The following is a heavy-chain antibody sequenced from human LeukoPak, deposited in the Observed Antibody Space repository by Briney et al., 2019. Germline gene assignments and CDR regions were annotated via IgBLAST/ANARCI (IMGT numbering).Heavy chain of an antibody. CDR1: GFTFSSYG. J-gene: IGHJ4*02. Sequence: TGGSLRLSCAASGFTFSSYGMHWVRQAPGKGLEWVAFIRYDGSKKYYADSVKGRFTISRDNSKNTLYLQMNSLKTEDTAVYYCAKDSRYYYVDYWGQGTLVTVSS. V-gene: IGHV3-30*02. CDR3: AKDSRYYYVDY. D-gene: IGHD1-14*01. CDR2: IRYDGSKK.